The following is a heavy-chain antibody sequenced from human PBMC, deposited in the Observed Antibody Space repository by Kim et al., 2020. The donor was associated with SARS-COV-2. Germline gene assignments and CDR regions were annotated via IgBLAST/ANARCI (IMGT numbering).Heavy chain of an antibody. J-gene: IGHJ4*02. CDR3: ARDRGVGIDS. Sequence: SVKVSCKASGDKFSGYTFNWVRQAPGQGLEWMGGILPLLNTPTYAQKFQGRVTISANTSTNTVYMELTGLTNEDTAVFYCARDRGVGIDSWGQGT. CDR2: ILPLLNTP. CDR1: GDKFSGYT. V-gene: IGHV1-69*08. D-gene: IGHD1-26*01.